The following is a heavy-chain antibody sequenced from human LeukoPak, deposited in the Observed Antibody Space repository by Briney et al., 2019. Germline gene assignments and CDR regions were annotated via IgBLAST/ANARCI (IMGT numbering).Heavy chain of an antibody. CDR3: ARYQGYCSSTSCPTHNWFDP. CDR1: GGSISSYY. J-gene: IGHJ5*02. D-gene: IGHD2-2*01. CDR2: IYTSGST. Sequence: SETLSLTCTVSGGSISSYYWSWIRQPAGKGLEWIGRIYTSGSTNYNPSLKSRVTMSVDTSKNQFSLKLSSVTAADTAVYYCARYQGYCSSTSCPTHNWFDPWGQGTLVTVSS. V-gene: IGHV4-4*07.